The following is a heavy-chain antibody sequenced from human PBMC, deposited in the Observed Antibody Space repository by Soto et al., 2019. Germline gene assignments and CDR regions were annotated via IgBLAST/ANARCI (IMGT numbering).Heavy chain of an antibody. V-gene: IGHV1-69*13. CDR2: IIPIFGTA. Sequence: SVKVSCKASGGTFSSYAISWVRQAPGQGLEWMGGIIPIFGTANYAQKFQGRVTITADESTSTAYMELSSLRSEDTAVYYCARSPNYYGSASSVPALFDYWGQGTLVTVSS. CDR3: ARSPNYYGSASSVPALFDY. J-gene: IGHJ4*02. D-gene: IGHD3-10*01. CDR1: GGTFSSYA.